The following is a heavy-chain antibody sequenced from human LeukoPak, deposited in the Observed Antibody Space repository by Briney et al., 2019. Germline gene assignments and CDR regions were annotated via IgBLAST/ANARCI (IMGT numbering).Heavy chain of an antibody. J-gene: IGHJ4*02. CDR2: INSDGSDT. V-gene: IGHV3-74*01. CDR3: ATSSSWYPVSSDH. CDR1: GFTFSSYW. D-gene: IGHD6-13*01. Sequence: GGSLRLSCAASGFTFSSYWMHWVRQAPGKGPVWVSRINSDGSDTSYADSVKGRFTVSRDNAKNTLYLQMNSLRPEDTALYYCATSSSWYPVSSDHWGQGTLVTVSS.